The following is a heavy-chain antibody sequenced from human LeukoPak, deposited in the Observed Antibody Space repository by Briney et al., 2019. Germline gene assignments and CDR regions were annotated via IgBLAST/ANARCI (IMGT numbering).Heavy chain of an antibody. CDR3: ARDQGIMITFGGVIVNENYGMDV. Sequence: ASVKVSCKASGYTFTSYDINWVRQATGQGLEWMGWMNPNSSNTGYAQKFQGRVTMTRNTSISTAYMELSSLRSEDTAVYYCARDQGIMITFGGVIVNENYGMDVWGQGTTVTVSS. J-gene: IGHJ6*02. V-gene: IGHV1-8*01. CDR1: GYTFTSYD. D-gene: IGHD3-16*02. CDR2: MNPNSSNT.